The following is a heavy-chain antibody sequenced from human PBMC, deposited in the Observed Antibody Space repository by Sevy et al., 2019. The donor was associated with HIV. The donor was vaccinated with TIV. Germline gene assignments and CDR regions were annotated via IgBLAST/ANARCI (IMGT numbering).Heavy chain of an antibody. D-gene: IGHD1-26*01. CDR1: GFTFNAYS. CDR2: ISSSGDHI. V-gene: IGHV3-21*01. J-gene: IGHJ4*02. CDR3: ASFSGSY. Sequence: GGSLRLSCAASGFTFNAYSMNWVRQAPGKGLEWVSSISSSGDHIYYADSVKGRFTVSRDNAKNSLYLQINSLRVEDTAVYYCASFSGSYWGQRTLVTVSS.